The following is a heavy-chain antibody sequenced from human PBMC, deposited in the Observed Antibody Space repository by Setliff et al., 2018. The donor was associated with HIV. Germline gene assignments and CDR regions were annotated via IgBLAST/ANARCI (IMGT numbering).Heavy chain of an antibody. Sequence: SETLSLTCTVSGGSVGSSSYYWAWIRQPPGKGLEWIGRIYYTGNTKYNPSLESRVTFSIDTSENQFSLRLASVTAADTAIYYCARDDSIVLVPAIMRGDGFDFWGQGRMVTVSS. CDR1: GGSVGSSSYY. CDR2: IYYTGNT. V-gene: IGHV4-39*07. J-gene: IGHJ3*01. D-gene: IGHD2-2*01. CDR3: ARDDSIVLVPAIMRGDGFDF.